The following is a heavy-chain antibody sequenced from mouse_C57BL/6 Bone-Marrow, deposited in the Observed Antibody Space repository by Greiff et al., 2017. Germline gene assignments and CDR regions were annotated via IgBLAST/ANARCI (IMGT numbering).Heavy chain of an antibody. D-gene: IGHD2-3*01. CDR1: GFTFSSYG. CDR2: ISSGGSYT. CDR3: ARRPYDGYYYAMDY. Sequence: EVQLVESGGDLVKPGGSLKLSCAASGFTFSSYGMSWVRQTPDKRLEWVATISSGGSYTYYPDSVKGRFTISRDNAKNTLYLQMSSLKSEDTAMYYCARRPYDGYYYAMDYWGQGTSVTVSS. V-gene: IGHV5-6*01. J-gene: IGHJ4*01.